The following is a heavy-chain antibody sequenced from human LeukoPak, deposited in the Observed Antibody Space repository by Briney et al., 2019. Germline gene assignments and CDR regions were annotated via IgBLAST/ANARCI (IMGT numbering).Heavy chain of an antibody. D-gene: IGHD5-24*01. Sequence: ASVKVSCKASGYTFTSYGISWVRQAPGQGLEWMGWISAYNGNTNYAQKLQGRVTMTTDTSTSTAYMELRSLRSDDTAVYYCARDVCRWLQFCVSGGGRFDYWGQGTLVTVSS. CDR1: GYTFTSYG. CDR3: ARDVCRWLQFCVSGGGRFDY. V-gene: IGHV1-18*01. J-gene: IGHJ4*02. CDR2: ISAYNGNT.